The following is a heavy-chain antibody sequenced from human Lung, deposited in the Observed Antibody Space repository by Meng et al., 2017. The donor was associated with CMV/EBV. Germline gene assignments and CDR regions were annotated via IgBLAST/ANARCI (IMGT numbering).Heavy chain of an antibody. CDR1: GLTFSNYP. Sequence: GGSLRLXCAAYGLTFSNYPRSCVRQAPGTGLDWVSAISADIGDTSYLDSVEGHFTISRDNSKNTLYLQMNSLRANDTSVYNCARSPAIFPIDMVIRGGCFDHXGQG. D-gene: IGHD4/OR15-4a*01. J-gene: IGHJ4*02. V-gene: IGHV3-23*01. CDR2: ISADIGDT. CDR3: ARSPAIFPIDMVIRGGCFDH.